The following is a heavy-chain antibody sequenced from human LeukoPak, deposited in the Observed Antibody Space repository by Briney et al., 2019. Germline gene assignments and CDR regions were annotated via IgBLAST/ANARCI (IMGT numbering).Heavy chain of an antibody. V-gene: IGHV6-1*01. D-gene: IGHD3-10*01. CDR3: ARHFRAVGNYGSGSYYDYFDF. Sequence: SQTLSLTCAISGDSVSSNSAAWNWIRQSPSRGLEWLGRTYYRSKWYNDYAVSVKSRITINPDTSKNQFSLRVTSVTAADTAVYYCARHFRAVGNYGSGSYYDYFDFWGQGTLVTVSS. J-gene: IGHJ4*02. CDR2: TYYRSKWYN. CDR1: GDSVSSNSAA.